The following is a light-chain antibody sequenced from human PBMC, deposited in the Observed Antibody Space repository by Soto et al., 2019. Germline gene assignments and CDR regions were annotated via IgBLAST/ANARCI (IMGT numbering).Light chain of an antibody. CDR3: QHYFAYSWT. Sequence: DVQMTQSPSTLSASVGDRVTITCRASQRVDRWLAWFQQKPGKAPKLLIYLASSLEVGVPSRFSGSGSGTEFTLTISSLQPDDFATYYCQHYFAYSWTFGQGTKVEIK. CDR2: LAS. CDR1: QRVDRW. V-gene: IGKV1-5*03. J-gene: IGKJ1*01.